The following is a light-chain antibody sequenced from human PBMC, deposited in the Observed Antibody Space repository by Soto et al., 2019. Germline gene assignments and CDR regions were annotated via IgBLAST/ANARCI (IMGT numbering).Light chain of an antibody. CDR1: STNIGADND. CDR3: RSYDSSLSGWV. V-gene: IGLV1-40*01. J-gene: IGLJ3*02. Sequence: QSALTQPPSVSGAPGQSITISCTGTSTNIGADNDVTWYQQLPGTAPKLLIYGISNRPSGVPDRFSGSKSGTTASLAITGLQAEDEADYYCRSYDSSLSGWVFGGGTKLTVL. CDR2: GIS.